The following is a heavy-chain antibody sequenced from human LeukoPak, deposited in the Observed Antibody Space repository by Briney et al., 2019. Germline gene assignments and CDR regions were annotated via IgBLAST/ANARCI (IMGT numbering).Heavy chain of an antibody. CDR2: ITAYIGDT. J-gene: IGHJ3*02. CDR3: ARMLITTDDAFDT. Sequence: ASVKVSCKASGYTFTGYTISWVRQAPGQGLEWMGWITAYIGDTYYAQRLQGRVTMTTNTSTDTAYMELRSLRSDDTAVYYCARMLITTDDAFDTWGQGTMVTVSS. D-gene: IGHD3-16*01. V-gene: IGHV1-18*01. CDR1: GYTFTGYT.